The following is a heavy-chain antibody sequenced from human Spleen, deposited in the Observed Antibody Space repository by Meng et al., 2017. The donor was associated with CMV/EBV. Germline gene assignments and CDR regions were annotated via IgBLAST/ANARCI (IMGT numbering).Heavy chain of an antibody. J-gene: IGHJ5*02. V-gene: IGHV4-4*07. CDR3: ARALRHNWFDP. CDR1: GGSISSYY. CDR2: IYTSGST. Sequence: QVQLQESGPGMLKPSETLSLTCTVSGGSISSYYWSWIRQPAGKGLDWIGRIYTSGSTNYNPSLKSRVTMSVDTSKNQFSLKLSSVTAADTAVYYCARALRHNWFDPWGQGTLVTVSS.